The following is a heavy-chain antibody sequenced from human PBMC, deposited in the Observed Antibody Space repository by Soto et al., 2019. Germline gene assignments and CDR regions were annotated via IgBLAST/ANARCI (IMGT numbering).Heavy chain of an antibody. CDR3: AFVDTYGMDV. V-gene: IGHV4-59*01. J-gene: IGHJ6*02. D-gene: IGHD5-18*01. CDR1: GGSIRDDF. Sequence: SETLSLTCTVSGGSIRDDFWTWIRQPPGKGLEWIGYIYYSGRTNYNPSLKSRVSISVDTSKNHFSLQLRSVTAADTAVYYCAFVDTYGMDVWGQGTTVTVSS. CDR2: IYYSGRT.